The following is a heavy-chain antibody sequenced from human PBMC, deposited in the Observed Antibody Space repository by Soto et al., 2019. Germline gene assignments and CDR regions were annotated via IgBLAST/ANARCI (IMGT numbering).Heavy chain of an antibody. J-gene: IGHJ4*02. D-gene: IGHD4-4*01. V-gene: IGHV3-30*18. CDR2: ISYDGSNK. CDR3: AKLGDYTPDDY. Sequence: PGGSLRLSCAASGFTFSSYGMHWVRQAPGKGLEWVAVISYDGSNKYYADSVKGRFTIARDNSKNTLYLQMGSLRGEDTAVYYCAKLGDYTPDDYWGQGTLVTVSS. CDR1: GFTFSSYG.